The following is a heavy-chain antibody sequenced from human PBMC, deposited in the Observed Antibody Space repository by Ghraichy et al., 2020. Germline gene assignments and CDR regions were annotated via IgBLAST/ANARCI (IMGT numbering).Heavy chain of an antibody. V-gene: IGHV3-7*05. CDR1: GFTFSSYW. CDR2: IKQDGSDK. J-gene: IGHJ6*02. Sequence: GGSLRLSCAASGFTFSSYWMSWVRQAPGKGLEWVANIKQDGSDKYYVDSVKGRFTISRDNAKNSLYLQMNSLRAEDTAVYYCARDRGAYCSGGSCYSNYYYGMDVWGQGTTVTVSS. D-gene: IGHD2-15*01. CDR3: ARDRGAYCSGGSCYSNYYYGMDV.